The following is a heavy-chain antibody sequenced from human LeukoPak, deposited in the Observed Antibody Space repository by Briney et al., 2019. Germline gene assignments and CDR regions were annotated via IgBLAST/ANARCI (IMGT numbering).Heavy chain of an antibody. CDR2: IYTTGST. CDR1: GGSISSDY. Sequence: SETLSLTCTVSGGSISSDYWSWIRQPAGKVLEWIGRIYTTGSTNYSPSLKSRVTMSVDTSKNQFSLKLSSVTAADTAVYYCARDVKSRRRQWFGELSVYYYYYMDVWGKGTTVTISS. D-gene: IGHD3-10*01. CDR3: ARDVKSRRRQWFGELSVYYYYYMDV. V-gene: IGHV4-4*07. J-gene: IGHJ6*03.